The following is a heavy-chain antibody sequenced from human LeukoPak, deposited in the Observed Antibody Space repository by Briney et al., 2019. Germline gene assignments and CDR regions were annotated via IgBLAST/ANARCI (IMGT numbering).Heavy chain of an antibody. D-gene: IGHD6-13*01. CDR2: IYTSGST. CDR1: GGSISSYY. Sequence: SETLSLTCTVSGGSISSYYWSWIRQPAGKGLEWIGRIYTSGSTNYNPSLKSRVTMSVDTPKNQFSLKLSSVTAADTAVYYCASIAAAGTNYYYMDVWGKGTTVTVSS. V-gene: IGHV4-4*07. CDR3: ASIAAAGTNYYYMDV. J-gene: IGHJ6*03.